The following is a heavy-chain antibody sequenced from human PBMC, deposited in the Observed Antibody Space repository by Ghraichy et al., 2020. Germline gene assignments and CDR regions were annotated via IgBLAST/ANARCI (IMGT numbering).Heavy chain of an antibody. Sequence: GESLNISCAASGFTFSSYGMHWVRQAPGKGLEWVAVIWYDGSNKYYADSVKGRFTISRDNSKNTLYLQMNSLRAEDTAVYYCARSNSSSWYVQDNWFDPWGQGTLVTVSS. J-gene: IGHJ5*02. CDR3: ARSNSSSWYVQDNWFDP. V-gene: IGHV3-33*01. CDR1: GFTFSSYG. D-gene: IGHD6-13*01. CDR2: IWYDGSNK.